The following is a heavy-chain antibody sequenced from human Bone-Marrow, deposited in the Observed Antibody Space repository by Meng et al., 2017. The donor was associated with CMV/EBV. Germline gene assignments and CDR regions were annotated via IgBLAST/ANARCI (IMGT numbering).Heavy chain of an antibody. J-gene: IGHJ3*02. CDR3: ARRSWDVFNI. CDR1: GFTFSSDA. CDR2: IYSGGST. Sequence: GEFLKISWAASGFTFSSDAMSWVRQASGKGLEWVSVIYSGGSTYYADTVKGRFTISRDNAKNSLYLQMNSLRAEDTAVYYCARRSWDVFNIWGQGTRVTVSS. D-gene: IGHD3-16*02. V-gene: IGHV3-53*01.